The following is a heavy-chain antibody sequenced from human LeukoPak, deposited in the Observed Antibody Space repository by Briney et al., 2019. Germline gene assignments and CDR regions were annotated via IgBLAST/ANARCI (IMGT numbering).Heavy chain of an antibody. Sequence: SETLSLTCTVSGGSISSGSYYWGWVRQPAGTGLEWVGRIYTSGSTNYIPSLKSRVTISVDTSKNQFSLKLSSVTAADTAVYYCARSQYYYDSSGFSAFDIWGQGTMVTVSS. D-gene: IGHD3-22*01. CDR1: GGSISSGSYY. J-gene: IGHJ3*02. V-gene: IGHV4-61*02. CDR2: IYTSGST. CDR3: ARSQYYYDSSGFSAFDI.